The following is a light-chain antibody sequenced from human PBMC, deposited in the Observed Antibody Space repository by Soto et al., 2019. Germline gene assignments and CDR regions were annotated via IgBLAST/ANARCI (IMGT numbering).Light chain of an antibody. CDR3: QQYNNWPAET. CDR2: AAT. J-gene: IGKJ2*01. V-gene: IGKV3-15*01. Sequence: EIVMTQSQTILSVSPGERATLSCRASQSVSGNLAWYQQTPGQPPRLLIYAATTRAPGVPDRFSGSGSGTDFSLTISSLQSEDFAVYYCQQYNNWPAETFGQGTKLEIK. CDR1: QSVSGN.